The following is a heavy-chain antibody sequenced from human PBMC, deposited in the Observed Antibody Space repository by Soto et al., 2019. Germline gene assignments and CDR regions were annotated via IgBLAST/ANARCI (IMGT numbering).Heavy chain of an antibody. J-gene: IGHJ6*02. D-gene: IGHD6-6*01. CDR3: ARLRMSIAARRGPYYYYGMDV. Sequence: PGESLKISCKGSGHSFTSYWISWVRQMPGKGLEWMGRIDPSDSYTNYSPSFQGHVTISADKSISTAYLQWSSLKASDTAMYYCARLRMSIAARRGPYYYYGMDVWGQGTTVTV. CDR2: IDPSDSYT. V-gene: IGHV5-10-1*01. CDR1: GHSFTSYW.